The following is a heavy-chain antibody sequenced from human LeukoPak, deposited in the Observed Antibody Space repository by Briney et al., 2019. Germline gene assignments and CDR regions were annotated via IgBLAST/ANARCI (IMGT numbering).Heavy chain of an antibody. CDR1: GLTFNGYS. J-gene: IGHJ4*02. V-gene: IGHV3-48*02. D-gene: IGHD5-24*01. Sequence: GGSLRLSCAASGLTFNGYSMNWVRRAPGKGLEWVSYIRSSSSIIYYADSVKGRFTISRDNAKNSLYLQMNSLRDEGTAVYYCTRGRGADGYNYFDYWGQGTLVTVSS. CDR3: TRGRGADGYNYFDY. CDR2: IRSSSSII.